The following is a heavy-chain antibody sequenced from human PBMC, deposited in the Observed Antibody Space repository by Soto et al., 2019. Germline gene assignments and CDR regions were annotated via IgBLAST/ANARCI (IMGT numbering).Heavy chain of an antibody. CDR2: INHSGST. D-gene: IGHD3-10*01. Sequence: SETLSLTCAVYGGSFSGYYWSWTRQPPGKGLEWIGEINHSGSTNYNPSLKSRVTISVDTSKNQFSLKLSSVTAADTAVYYCARGRERNYYGSGSYYSNPNYYYYYGMDVWGQGTTVTVSS. CDR3: ARGRERNYYGSGSYYSNPNYYYYYGMDV. V-gene: IGHV4-34*01. CDR1: GGSFSGYY. J-gene: IGHJ6*02.